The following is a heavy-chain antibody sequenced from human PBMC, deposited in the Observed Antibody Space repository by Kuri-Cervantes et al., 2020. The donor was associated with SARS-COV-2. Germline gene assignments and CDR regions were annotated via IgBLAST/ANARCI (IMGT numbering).Heavy chain of an antibody. CDR1: GFTFSSYG. Sequence: GESLKISCAASGFTFSSYGMHWVRQAPVKGLEWVAVISYDGSNKYYADSVKGRFTISRDNSKNTLYLQMNSLSAEDTAVYYCAKGSVEMATTYWGQGTLVTVSS. J-gene: IGHJ4*02. D-gene: IGHD5-24*01. V-gene: IGHV3-30*18. CDR2: ISYDGSNK. CDR3: AKGSVEMATTY.